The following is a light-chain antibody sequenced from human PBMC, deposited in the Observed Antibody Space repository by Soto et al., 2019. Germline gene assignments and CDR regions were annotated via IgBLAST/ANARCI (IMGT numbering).Light chain of an antibody. CDR3: QLYGSAPST. V-gene: IGKV3-20*01. CDR2: GAS. Sequence: EIVLTQSPGTLSLSPGDRATLSCRASQSVGSNYLAWYQQKPGQAPRLLIYGASNRATGIPDTFSGSGSGTDFTLTISRLEPEDFAVYYCQLYGSAPSTFGGGTKVEIK. J-gene: IGKJ4*01. CDR1: QSVGSNY.